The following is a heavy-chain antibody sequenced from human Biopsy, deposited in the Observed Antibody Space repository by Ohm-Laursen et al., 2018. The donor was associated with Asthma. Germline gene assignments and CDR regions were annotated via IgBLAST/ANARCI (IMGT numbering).Heavy chain of an antibody. CDR3: ARIKIRIGAGTDRYFDP. CDR2: INPNSGGT. D-gene: IGHD3-16*01. J-gene: IGHJ2*01. CDR1: GYTFTGYS. V-gene: IGHV1-2*02. Sequence: ASVKVSCKASGYTFTGYSMHWVRQAPGQGLEWMGWINPNSGGTNYAQKFLGRVTMTRDTSVNTAFMVLSRLRPDDTAVYYCARIKIRIGAGTDRYFDPWGRGTLVTVSS.